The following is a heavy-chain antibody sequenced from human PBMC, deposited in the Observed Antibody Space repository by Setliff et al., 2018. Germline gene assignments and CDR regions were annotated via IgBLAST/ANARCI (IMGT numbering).Heavy chain of an antibody. CDR3: ARYDSSGYSENYYFDY. D-gene: IGHD3-22*01. CDR2: VYYSGNT. J-gene: IGHJ4*02. Sequence: WVRQPPGKGLEWIGCVYYSGNTYYSPSLKSRVTMFVDTSKNQFSLMLYSVTAADTAIYYCARYDSSGYSENYYFDYWGQGTLVTVSS. V-gene: IGHV4-39*07.